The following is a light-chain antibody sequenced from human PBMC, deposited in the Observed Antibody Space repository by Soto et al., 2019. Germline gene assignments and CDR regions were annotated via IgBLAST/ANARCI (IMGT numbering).Light chain of an antibody. CDR3: SSKRDSSTLFV. Sequence: QSVLTQPASVSGSPGQSITISCTGTNSDVGAYSYVSWYQQYPGKAPKLLIYDVGARPSGISDRFSGSKSGNTASLTISGLQAEDEADYYCSSKRDSSTLFVFGTGTKVTVL. J-gene: IGLJ1*01. V-gene: IGLV2-14*03. CDR2: DVG. CDR1: NSDVGAYSY.